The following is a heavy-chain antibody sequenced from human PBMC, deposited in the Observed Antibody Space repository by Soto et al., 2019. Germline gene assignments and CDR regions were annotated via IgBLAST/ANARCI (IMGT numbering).Heavy chain of an antibody. J-gene: IGHJ6*02. V-gene: IGHV5-10-1*01. CDR2: IDPSDSYT. D-gene: IGHD2-15*01. CDR1: GESITDYW. Sequence: WVSLKDSRKASGESITDYWSSRVRQKQGKGLEWMARIDPSDSYTNYSPSFQGHVTISADKSLHTAFLQWGSLKASDSAIYYCARLILIAGIKGGGYSGMDVWGQGTTVTVSS. CDR3: ARLILIAGIKGGGYSGMDV.